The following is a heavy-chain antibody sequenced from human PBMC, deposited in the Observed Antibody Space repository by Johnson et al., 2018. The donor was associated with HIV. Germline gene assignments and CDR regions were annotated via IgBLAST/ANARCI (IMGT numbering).Heavy chain of an antibody. V-gene: IGHV3-20*04. Sequence: VYLVESGGGLVQPGGSLRLSCAASGFTLSSYGMHWVRQAPGKGLEWVSGINWNGGSTGYADSVKGRFTISRDNAKNSLYLQMNSLRAEDTALYYCARVDYDSSGYYLYAFDIWGQGTMVTVSS. D-gene: IGHD3-22*01. CDR3: ARVDYDSSGYYLYAFDI. CDR2: INWNGGST. J-gene: IGHJ3*02. CDR1: GFTLSSYG.